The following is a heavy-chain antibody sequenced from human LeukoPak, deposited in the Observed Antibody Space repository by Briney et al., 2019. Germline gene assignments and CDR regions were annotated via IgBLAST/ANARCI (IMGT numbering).Heavy chain of an antibody. CDR3: VRGYSACDDY. CDR2: ISSYGGTT. CDR1: GFTLSSYA. D-gene: IGHD5-12*01. V-gene: IGHV3-64D*09. J-gene: IGHJ4*02. Sequence: GVSVRLSCSASGFTLSSYAMHWVRQAPGKGLEYVSAISSYGGTTYYADSVKGRFTISRDNSKHTLYLQMSSLRVEDTAVYYCVRGYSACDDYWGQGTLVTVS.